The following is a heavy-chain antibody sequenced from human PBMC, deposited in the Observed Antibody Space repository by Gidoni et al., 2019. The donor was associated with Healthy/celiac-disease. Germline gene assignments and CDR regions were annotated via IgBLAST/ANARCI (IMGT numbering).Heavy chain of an antibody. Sequence: QVQLQESGPGLVKPSETLSLTCTVPGGSISSYYWSWIRQPPGKGLKWIGYIYYSGSTNYNPSLKSRVTISVDTSKNQFSLKLSSVTAADTAVYYCARDLEYSSPPGPAFDIWGQGTMVTVSS. CDR3: ARDLEYSSPPGPAFDI. J-gene: IGHJ3*02. CDR2: IYYSGST. V-gene: IGHV4-59*01. CDR1: GGSISSYY. D-gene: IGHD6-6*01.